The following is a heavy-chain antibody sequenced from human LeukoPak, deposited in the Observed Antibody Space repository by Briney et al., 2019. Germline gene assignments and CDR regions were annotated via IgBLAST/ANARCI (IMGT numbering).Heavy chain of an antibody. V-gene: IGHV4-59*01. CDR2: VYSNGNT. Sequence: PSETLSLTCTVSGGSINNNYWTWIRQPPGKGLEWIGYVYSNGNTNYNPSLKSRVTMSIETSKNHFSLKVTSVTAADTAVYYWGGDTFVAPLPATYCFFQFGARGTLVIFS. D-gene: IGHD2-21*01. CDR1: GGSINNNY. CDR3: GGDTFVAPLPATYCFFQF. J-gene: IGHJ2*01.